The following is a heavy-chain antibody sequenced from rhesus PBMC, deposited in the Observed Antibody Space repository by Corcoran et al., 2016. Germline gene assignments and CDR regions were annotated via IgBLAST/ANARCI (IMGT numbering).Heavy chain of an antibody. CDR1: GFTFSSYG. V-gene: IGHV3-54*02. Sequence: EVQLVESGGGLVQPGGSLRLSCAASGFTFSSYGMHWVRQGPGKGLGWVAVISYDGSKKYYADSVKYRFTISRDNSKNMLYLQINNLKLEDTAVYYCVSVVVSATPLIDYWGQGVLVTVSS. D-gene: IGHD2-8*01. J-gene: IGHJ4*01. CDR3: VSVVVSATPLIDY. CDR2: ISYDGSKK.